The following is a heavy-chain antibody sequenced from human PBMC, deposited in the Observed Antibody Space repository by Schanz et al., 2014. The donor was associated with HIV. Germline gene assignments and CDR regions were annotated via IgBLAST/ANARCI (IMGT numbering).Heavy chain of an antibody. J-gene: IGHJ4*02. V-gene: IGHV1-69*06. Sequence: QVQLVQSGAEVKKPGSSVKVSCKASGGTVSNYAMNWVRQAPGQGLEWMGGIIPMLRTAHYAQRFQGRVTIIADKSTSAAYMELSSLRSEDTAVYYCVRGVIYYDSGSYYNYFDYWGQGTLVTVSS. CDR3: VRGVIYYDSGSYYNYFDY. CDR1: GGTVSNYA. CDR2: IIPMLRTA. D-gene: IGHD3-10*01.